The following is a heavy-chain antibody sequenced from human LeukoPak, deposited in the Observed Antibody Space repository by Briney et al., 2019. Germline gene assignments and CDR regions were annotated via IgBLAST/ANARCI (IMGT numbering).Heavy chain of an antibody. CDR1: GFTFSASS. CDR2: ISGSGGST. D-gene: IGHD3-3*01. V-gene: IGHV3-23*01. Sequence: GRSLRLSCAASGFTFSASSMHWVRQAPGKGLEWVSAISGSGGSTYYADSVKGRFTMSRDNSKNTLYLQMNSLRAEDTAVYHCAKTTSQYYGFWSGYYSPFDYWGQGILVTVSS. CDR3: AKTTSQYYGFWSGYYSPFDY. J-gene: IGHJ4*02.